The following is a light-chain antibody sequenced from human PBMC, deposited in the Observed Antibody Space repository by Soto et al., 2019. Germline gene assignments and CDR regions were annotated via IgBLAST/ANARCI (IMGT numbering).Light chain of an antibody. CDR2: EVS. J-gene: IGLJ1*01. V-gene: IGLV2-23*02. CDR1: SSDVGSYNL. CDR3: CSYAGRTTPYV. Sequence: QSVLTQPASVSGSPGQSITISCTGTSSDVGSYNLVSWYQHHPGKAPKLMIYEVSERPSGVSNRFSGSKSGNTGSLTISGLQAEDEADYYCCSYAGRTTPYVFGTGTKVTVL.